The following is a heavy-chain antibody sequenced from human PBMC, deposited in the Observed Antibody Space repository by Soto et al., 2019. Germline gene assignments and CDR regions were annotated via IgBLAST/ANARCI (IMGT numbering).Heavy chain of an antibody. CDR3: ARDRRTYYYDSSGYSAHY. CDR2: INPSGGST. V-gene: IGHV1-46*01. J-gene: IGHJ4*02. Sequence: ASVKVSCKASGYTFTSYYMHWVRQAPGQGLEWMGIINPSGGSTSYAQKFQGTVTMTRDTSTSTVYMELSSLRSEDTAVYYCARDRRTYYYDSSGYSAHYWGQGTMVTVSS. D-gene: IGHD3-22*01. CDR1: GYTFTSYY.